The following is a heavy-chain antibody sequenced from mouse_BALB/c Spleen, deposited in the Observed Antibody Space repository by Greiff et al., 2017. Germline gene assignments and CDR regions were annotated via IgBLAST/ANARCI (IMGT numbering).Heavy chain of an antibody. CDR1: GFSLTSYG. J-gene: IGHJ4*01. D-gene: IGHD2-4*01. V-gene: IGHV2-6-2*01. CDR3: ARHAYYDYDGAMDY. Sequence: VKLMESGPDLVAPSQSLSITCTVSGFSLTSYGVHWVRQPPGKGLEWLVVIWSDGSTTYNSALKSRLSISKDNSKSRVFLKMNSLQTDDTAMYYCARHAYYDYDGAMDYGGQGTSVTVSS. CDR2: IWSDGST.